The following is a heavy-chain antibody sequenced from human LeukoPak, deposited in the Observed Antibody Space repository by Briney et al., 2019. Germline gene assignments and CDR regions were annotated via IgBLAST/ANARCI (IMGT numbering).Heavy chain of an antibody. Sequence: ASVKVSCKASGYTFTSYGISWVRQAPGQGLEWMGWIDVYNGQTNYAQKFRGRVTVTTDTSTTTAYMEVRSLRSDDTAVYYCTRDPDGTTDFDYWGQGTLVTVSS. CDR1: GYTFTSYG. J-gene: IGHJ4*02. D-gene: IGHD1-7*01. V-gene: IGHV1-18*01. CDR3: TRDPDGTTDFDY. CDR2: IDVYNGQT.